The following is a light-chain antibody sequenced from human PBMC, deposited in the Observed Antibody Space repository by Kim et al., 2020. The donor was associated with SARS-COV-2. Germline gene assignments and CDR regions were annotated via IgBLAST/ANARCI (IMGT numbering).Light chain of an antibody. J-gene: IGKJ2*01. CDR2: AAS. CDR3: QQFNSPYT. CDR1: QDIKNY. Sequence: IQLTQSPTSLSASMGDRVTITCRASQDIKNYLAWYQQKPGRAPKLLIYAASTLQSGVPSRFSGSGSGTDFTLTISALQPEDFGDYHCQQFNSPYTFGQGTKVDIK. V-gene: IGKV1-9*01.